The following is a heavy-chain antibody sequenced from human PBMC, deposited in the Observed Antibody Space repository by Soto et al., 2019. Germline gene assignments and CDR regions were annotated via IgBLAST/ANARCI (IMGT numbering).Heavy chain of an antibody. J-gene: IGHJ4*02. Sequence: SETLSLTCTVSGVSVSSGDHYWSWLRQPPGKGLELIAYIQYGASTYYNPSLTSRTTISVDTSKNQFSLMLRSVTAADTAVYYCARGRGYGYGVDYWGQGTLVTVSS. V-gene: IGHV4-30-4*01. CDR2: IQYGAST. CDR3: ARGRGYGYGVDY. D-gene: IGHD5-18*01. CDR1: GVSVSSGDHY.